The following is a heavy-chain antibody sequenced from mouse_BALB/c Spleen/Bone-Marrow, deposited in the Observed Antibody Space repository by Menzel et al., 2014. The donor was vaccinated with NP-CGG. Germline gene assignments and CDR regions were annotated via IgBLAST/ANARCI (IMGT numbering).Heavy chain of an antibody. Sequence: QVQLQQPGAELVRPGTSVKISCKASGYTSTNYWLGWVKQRPGHGLEWIGDIYPGGGYTNYNEKFKGKATLTADTSSSTAYMQLSSLTSEVSAVYFCARKDYGSSYPFAYWGQGTLVTVSA. CDR3: ARKDYGSSYPFAY. D-gene: IGHD1-1*01. V-gene: IGHV1-63*02. CDR1: GYTSTNYW. J-gene: IGHJ3*01. CDR2: IYPGGGYT.